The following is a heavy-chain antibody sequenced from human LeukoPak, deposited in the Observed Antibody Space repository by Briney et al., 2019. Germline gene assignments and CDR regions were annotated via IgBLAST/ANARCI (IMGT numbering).Heavy chain of an antibody. Sequence: GESLKISCKGSGYSFTSYWIGWVRQMPGKGLEWMGIIYPGDSDTRYSPSFQGQVTISADKSISTAYLQWSSLKASDTAMYYCARDDDSSGYYNYAFDIWGRGTMVTVSS. CDR2: IYPGDSDT. J-gene: IGHJ3*02. D-gene: IGHD3-22*01. CDR1: GYSFTSYW. V-gene: IGHV5-51*01. CDR3: ARDDDSSGYYNYAFDI.